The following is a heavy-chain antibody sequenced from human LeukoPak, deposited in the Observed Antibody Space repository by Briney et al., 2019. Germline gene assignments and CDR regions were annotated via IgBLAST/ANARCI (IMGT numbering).Heavy chain of an antibody. D-gene: IGHD5-12*01. J-gene: IGHJ4*02. V-gene: IGHV5-51*01. CDR1: GYSFTSYW. Sequence: GESLKISCKGSGYSFTSYWIGWVRQMPGKGLEWMGIIYPGDSDTRYSPAFQGQVTISADKSISTAYLQWSSLKASDTAMYYCAREGRNRYSPFDYWGQGTLVTVSS. CDR3: AREGRNRYSPFDY. CDR2: IYPGDSDT.